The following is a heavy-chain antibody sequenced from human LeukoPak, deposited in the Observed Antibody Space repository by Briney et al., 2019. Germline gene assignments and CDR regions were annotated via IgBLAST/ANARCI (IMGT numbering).Heavy chain of an antibody. CDR1: GGSISSYY. Sequence: SETLSLTCTVSGGSISSYYWSWIRQPPGKGLEWIGYIYYSGSTNYNPSLKSRVTISVDTSKNQFSLKLSSVTAADTAVYYCARHFPDYSSPFDAFDIWGQGTMVTVSS. CDR3: ARHFPDYSSPFDAFDI. D-gene: IGHD6-13*01. J-gene: IGHJ3*02. CDR2: IYYSGST. V-gene: IGHV4-59*08.